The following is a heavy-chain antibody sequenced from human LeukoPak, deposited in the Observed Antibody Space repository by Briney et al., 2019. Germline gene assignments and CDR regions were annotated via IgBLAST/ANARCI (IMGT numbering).Heavy chain of an antibody. J-gene: IGHJ4*02. CDR3: ASLGVAGYSYGDDY. D-gene: IGHD5-18*01. CDR1: GGSISSYY. Sequence: PSETLSLTCTVSGGSISSYYWSWIRQPAGKGLEWIGRIYTSGSTNYNPSLKSRVTMSVDTSTNQFSLKLSSVTAADTAVYYCASLGVAGYSYGDDYWGQGTLVTVSS. V-gene: IGHV4-4*07. CDR2: IYTSGST.